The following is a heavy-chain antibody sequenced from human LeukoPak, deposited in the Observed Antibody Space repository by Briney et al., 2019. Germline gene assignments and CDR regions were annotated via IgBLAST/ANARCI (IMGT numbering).Heavy chain of an antibody. Sequence: GGSLRLSCAASGFTFSSYGMSWVREAPGKGLEWVSFISTSSSYIYYADSVKGRFTISRDNAKNSLYLQMSSLRVEDTAVYYCARTLMGYNNYYMDVWGKGTTVTVSS. D-gene: IGHD2-8*01. CDR1: GFTFSSYG. V-gene: IGHV3-21*01. CDR3: ARTLMGYNNYYMDV. J-gene: IGHJ6*03. CDR2: ISTSSSYI.